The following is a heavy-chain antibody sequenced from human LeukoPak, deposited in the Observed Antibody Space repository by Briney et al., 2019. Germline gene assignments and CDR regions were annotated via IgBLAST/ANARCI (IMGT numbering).Heavy chain of an antibody. CDR2: IYHSGST. D-gene: IGHD3-22*01. V-gene: IGHV4-30-2*05. J-gene: IGHJ4*02. Sequence: SETLSLTCTVSGGSISSGGYYWSWIRQPPGKGLEWIGYIYHSGSTYYNPSLKSRVTISVDTSKNQFSLKLSSVTAADTAVYYCARQSYDSSGYYPYYFDSWGQGTLVTVSS. CDR3: ARQSYDSSGYYPYYFDS. CDR1: GGSISSGGYY.